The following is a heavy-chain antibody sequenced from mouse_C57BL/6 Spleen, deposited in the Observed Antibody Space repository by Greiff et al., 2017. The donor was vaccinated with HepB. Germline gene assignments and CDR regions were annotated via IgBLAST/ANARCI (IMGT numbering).Heavy chain of an antibody. V-gene: IGHV1-39*01. CDR2: INPNYGTT. CDR1: GYSFTDYN. Sequence: VQLKESGPELVKPGASVKISCKASGYSFTDYNMNWVKQSNGKSLEWIGVINPNYGTTSYNQKFKGKATLTVDQSSSTAYMQLNSLTSEDSAVYYCARVYGNYVRWYFDVWGTGTTVTVSS. D-gene: IGHD2-1*01. J-gene: IGHJ1*03. CDR3: ARVYGNYVRWYFDV.